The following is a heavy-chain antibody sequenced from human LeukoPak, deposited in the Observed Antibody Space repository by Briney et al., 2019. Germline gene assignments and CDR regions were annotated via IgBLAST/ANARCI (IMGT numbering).Heavy chain of an antibody. V-gene: IGHV3-11*05. CDR3: AIAVAANGAFDY. Sequence: GGSLRLSCAASGFTFSDYYMSWIRQTPGKGLEWVSHISSSSSSTKYADSVKGRFTISRDNAKNSLYLQMNSLRSEDTAVYYCAIAVAANGAFDYWGQGTLVTVSS. CDR2: ISSSSSST. J-gene: IGHJ4*02. D-gene: IGHD6-19*01. CDR1: GFTFSDYY.